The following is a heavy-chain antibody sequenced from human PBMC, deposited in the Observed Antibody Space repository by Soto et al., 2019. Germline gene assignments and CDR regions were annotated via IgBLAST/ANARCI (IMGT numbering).Heavy chain of an antibody. D-gene: IGHD6-13*01. V-gene: IGHV4-31*03. Sequence: SETLSLTCTVSGGSISSGGYYWSWIRQHPGKGLEWIGYIYYSGSTYYNPSLKSRVTISVDTSKNQFPLKLSSVTAADTAVYYCARVSSRPPGVDYWGQGTLVTVSS. J-gene: IGHJ4*02. CDR3: ARVSSRPPGVDY. CDR2: IYYSGST. CDR1: GGSISSGGYY.